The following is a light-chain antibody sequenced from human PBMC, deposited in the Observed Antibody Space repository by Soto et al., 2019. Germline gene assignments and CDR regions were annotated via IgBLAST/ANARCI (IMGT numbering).Light chain of an antibody. J-gene: IGKJ5*01. Sequence: EIVLTQSPATLSLSPGERATLSCRASQSVSSYLAWYQQKPGQAPRLLIYDASNSATGIPARFSGSGSGTDFTLTISSLEPEDFAVDYCQQRSNWPSTFGQGTRLEIK. CDR3: QQRSNWPST. CDR1: QSVSSY. CDR2: DAS. V-gene: IGKV3-11*01.